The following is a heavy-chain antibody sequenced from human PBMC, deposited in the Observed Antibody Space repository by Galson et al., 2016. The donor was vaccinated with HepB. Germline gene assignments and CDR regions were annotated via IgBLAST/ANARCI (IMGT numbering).Heavy chain of an antibody. Sequence: SVKVSCKASGYTFTGYFIHWVRQAPGHELEWMGWINPNSGATKYAQKFQGGVTMSRDTSVSTAYMELRGLKIDDTAVYYCARAGVAAAVTLDYWGQGTGVIVSS. CDR2: INPNSGAT. V-gene: IGHV1-2*02. D-gene: IGHD6-25*01. CDR1: GYTFTGYF. J-gene: IGHJ4*02. CDR3: ARAGVAAAVTLDY.